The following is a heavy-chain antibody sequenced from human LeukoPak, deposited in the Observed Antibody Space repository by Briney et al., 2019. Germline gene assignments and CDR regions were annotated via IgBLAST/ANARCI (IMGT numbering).Heavy chain of an antibody. J-gene: IGHJ3*02. CDR1: GSTFGNYY. Sequence: PGGSLRLSCAASGSTFGNYYMTWVRQAPGKGLEWVSGISGSDGSTYYADSVKGRFTISRDNAKNSLYLQMNSLRAEDTAVYYCARDRIAAAGPPGVFDIWGQGTMVTVSS. V-gene: IGHV3-23*01. CDR3: ARDRIAAAGPPGVFDI. D-gene: IGHD6-13*01. CDR2: ISGSDGST.